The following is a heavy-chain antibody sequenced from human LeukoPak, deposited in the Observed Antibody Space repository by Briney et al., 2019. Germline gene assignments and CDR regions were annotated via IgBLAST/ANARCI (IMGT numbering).Heavy chain of an antibody. Sequence: SETLSLTCTVSGGSISNYYWSWIRQPPGKGLEWIGYISYTTSTNYNPSLKSRVTISVDTSKNQFSLKLSSVTAADTAVYYCARAVVGATGGAFDIWGQGTMVTVSS. V-gene: IGHV4-59*01. CDR1: GGSISNYY. D-gene: IGHD1-26*01. CDR3: ARAVVGATGGAFDI. CDR2: ISYTTST. J-gene: IGHJ3*02.